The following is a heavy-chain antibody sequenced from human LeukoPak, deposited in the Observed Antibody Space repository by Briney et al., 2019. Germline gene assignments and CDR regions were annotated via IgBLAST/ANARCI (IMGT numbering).Heavy chain of an antibody. J-gene: IGHJ4*02. V-gene: IGHV6-1*01. CDR1: GDSVSSNSAA. D-gene: IGHD3-3*01. CDR2: AYYRSKWYN. CDR3: ARSLWNHFDY. Sequence: SQTLSLTCAISGDSVSSNSAAWNWIRQSPSRGLEWLGRAYYRSKWYNDYAVSVKSRISINPDTSKNQFSLQLDSVTPEDTAVYFCARSLWNHFDYWGQGTLVTVSS.